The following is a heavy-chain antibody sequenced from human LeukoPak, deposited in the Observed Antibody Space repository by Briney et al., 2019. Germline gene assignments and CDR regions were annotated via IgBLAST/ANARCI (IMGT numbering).Heavy chain of an antibody. CDR3: ARLAYDSSGMDAFDI. CDR1: GYSFTSYW. J-gene: IGHJ3*02. V-gene: IGHV5-51*01. CDR2: IYPGDSDT. Sequence: RGESLKISCKGSGYSFTSYWIGWVRQMPGKGLEWMGIIYPGDSDTRYSPSFQGQVTISADKSISTAYLQWSSLKASDTAMYYCARLAYDSSGMDAFDIWGQGTMVTVSS. D-gene: IGHD3-22*01.